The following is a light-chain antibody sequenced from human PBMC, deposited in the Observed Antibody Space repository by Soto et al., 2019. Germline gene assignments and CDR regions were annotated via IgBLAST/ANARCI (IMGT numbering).Light chain of an antibody. Sequence: DIQMTQSPSSLSASVGDRFTITCRASQSISIYLNWYQQKPGKAPKFLVYDASNLESGVPSRFSGSGSGTEFTLTISSLQPDDFATYYCQQYNSYSVTFGQGTKVDIK. CDR1: QSISIY. CDR3: QQYNSYSVT. V-gene: IGKV1-5*01. J-gene: IGKJ1*01. CDR2: DAS.